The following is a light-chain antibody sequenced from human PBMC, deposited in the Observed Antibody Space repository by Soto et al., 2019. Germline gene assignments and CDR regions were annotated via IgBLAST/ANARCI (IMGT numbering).Light chain of an antibody. CDR3: QQYAASPCT. Sequence: DIQMTQSPSTLSASVGDRVTITCRASQSINSWLAWYQQKPGKAPKLLIYKASSLASGAPSRFSGSGSGTDFTLTISRLEPDDFATYFCQQYAASPCTFGQGTKVDIK. CDR2: KAS. CDR1: QSINSW. V-gene: IGKV1-5*03. J-gene: IGKJ5*01.